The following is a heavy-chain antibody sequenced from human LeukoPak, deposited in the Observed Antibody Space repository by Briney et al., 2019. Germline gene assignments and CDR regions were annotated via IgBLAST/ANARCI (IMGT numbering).Heavy chain of an antibody. Sequence: GGSLRLSCAASGFTFSSYAMHWVRQAPGKGLEWVAVISYDGSNKYYADSVKGRFTISRDNSKNTLYLQMNSLRAEDTAVYYCARGTRADDPYYYYGMGVWGQGTTVTVSS. D-gene: IGHD1-1*01. V-gene: IGHV3-30-3*01. J-gene: IGHJ6*02. CDR1: GFTFSSYA. CDR3: ARGTRADDPYYYYGMGV. CDR2: ISYDGSNK.